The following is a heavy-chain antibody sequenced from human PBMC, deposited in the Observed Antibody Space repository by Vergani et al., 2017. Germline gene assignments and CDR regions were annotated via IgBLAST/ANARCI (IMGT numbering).Heavy chain of an antibody. Sequence: QVQLVESGGGVVQPGRSLRLSCAASGFTFSSYGMHWVRQAPGKGLEWVAVISYDGSNKYYADSVKGRFTISRDNSKNTRYLQMNSLRAEDTAVYYCATVRPLEWFLLXFDPWGQGTLVTVSS. J-gene: IGHJ5*02. D-gene: IGHD3-3*01. CDR1: GFTFSSYG. CDR2: ISYDGSNK. CDR3: ATVRPLEWFLLXFDP. V-gene: IGHV3-30*03.